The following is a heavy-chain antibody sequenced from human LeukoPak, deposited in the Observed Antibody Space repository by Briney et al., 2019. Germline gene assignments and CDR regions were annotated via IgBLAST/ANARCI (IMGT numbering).Heavy chain of an antibody. CDR3: ARERYCSSTSCYMAY. V-gene: IGHV1-69*13. CDR2: IIPIFGTA. CDR1: GGTFSSYA. Sequence: SVKVSCKASGGTFSSYAIIWVRQAPGQGLEWMGGIIPIFGTANYAQKFQGRVTITADESTSTAYMELSSLRSEDTAVYYCARERYCSSTSCYMAYWGQGTLVTVSS. J-gene: IGHJ4*02. D-gene: IGHD2-2*02.